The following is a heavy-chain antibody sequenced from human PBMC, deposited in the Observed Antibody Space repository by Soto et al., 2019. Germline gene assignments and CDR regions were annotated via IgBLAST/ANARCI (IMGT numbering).Heavy chain of an antibody. CDR3: AKGGRQWLVTSDFNY. D-gene: IGHD6-19*01. V-gene: IGHV3-30*18. CDR1: GFTFIDYA. Sequence: PGGSLRLSCAASGFTFIDYAMRWVRQAPGKGLEWVAVVSHDGRNTHYADSVKGRFTISRDSSKNTVSLEMTSLRAEDTAVYYCAKGGRQWLVTSDFNYWGQGALVTVSS. CDR2: VSHDGRNT. J-gene: IGHJ4*02.